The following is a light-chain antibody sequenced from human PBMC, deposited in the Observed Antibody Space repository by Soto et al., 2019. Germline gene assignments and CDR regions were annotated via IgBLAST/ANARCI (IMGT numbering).Light chain of an antibody. Sequence: EIVLTQSPGTLSLSPGERATLSCRASQSVSSSYLAWYQQKPGQAPRLLIYGASRRATGIPDRFSGSGSGTDFTLTINRLEPEDFAVYYCQQYGNSRFTFGPGTKVDIK. J-gene: IGKJ3*01. CDR2: GAS. CDR3: QQYGNSRFT. V-gene: IGKV3-20*01. CDR1: QSVSSSY.